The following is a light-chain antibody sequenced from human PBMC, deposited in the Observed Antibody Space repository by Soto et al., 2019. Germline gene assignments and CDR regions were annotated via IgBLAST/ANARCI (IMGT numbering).Light chain of an antibody. Sequence: QSVLTQSSSASAYLGSSGKLTCTLNSGHRSYIVAWHQQQPGKDPRYLMKLEGSGSYNKGSGVPDRFSGSSSGADRYLTISNLQFEDEADYYCETWDSNTHRVFGGGTKLTVL. CDR2: LEGSGSY. CDR1: SGHRSYI. J-gene: IGLJ3*02. V-gene: IGLV4-60*02. CDR3: ETWDSNTHRV.